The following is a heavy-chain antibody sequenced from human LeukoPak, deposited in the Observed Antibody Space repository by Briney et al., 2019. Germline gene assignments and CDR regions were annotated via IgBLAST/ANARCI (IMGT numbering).Heavy chain of an antibody. Sequence: PGGSLRLSCAGSGFTFGNYAMTWVRQSPGKGLEWVSALSSSGGSTYYADSVKGRFSISRDNSENTLYLQLNSLRAEDTAVYYCARDRMTYYDFWSGYYKKDWFDPWGQGTLVTVSS. D-gene: IGHD3-3*01. J-gene: IGHJ5*02. CDR1: GFTFGNYA. CDR3: ARDRMTYYDFWSGYYKKDWFDP. V-gene: IGHV3-23*01. CDR2: LSSSGGST.